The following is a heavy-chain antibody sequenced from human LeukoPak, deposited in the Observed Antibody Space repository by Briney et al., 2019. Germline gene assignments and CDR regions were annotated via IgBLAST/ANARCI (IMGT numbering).Heavy chain of an antibody. J-gene: IGHJ4*02. CDR2: ISAYNGNT. CDR1: GYTFTSYG. D-gene: IGHD2-15*01. CDR3: ARDQSCSGGSCYHPFDY. V-gene: IGHV1-18*01. Sequence: ASVKVSCKASGYTFTSYGISWVRQAPGQGLEWMGWISAYNGNTNYAQKLQGRVTMTTDTSTSTAYMELRSLRSDDTAVYYCARDQSCSGGSCYHPFDYRGQGTLVTVSS.